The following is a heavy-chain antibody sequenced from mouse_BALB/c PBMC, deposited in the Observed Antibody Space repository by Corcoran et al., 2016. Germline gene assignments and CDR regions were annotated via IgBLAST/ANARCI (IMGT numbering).Heavy chain of an antibody. CDR3: ARGALLRYFDY. V-gene: IGHV1-26*01. J-gene: IGHJ2*01. Sequence: EVQLQQSGPELVKPGASVKISCKASGYSFTGYYMHWVKQSHGKSLEWIGRINPYNGATSYNQNFKDKASLTVDKSSSTAYMELHSLTSEDSAVYYCARGALLRYFDYWGQGTTLTVSS. CDR2: INPYNGAT. CDR1: GYSFTGYY. D-gene: IGHD1-1*01.